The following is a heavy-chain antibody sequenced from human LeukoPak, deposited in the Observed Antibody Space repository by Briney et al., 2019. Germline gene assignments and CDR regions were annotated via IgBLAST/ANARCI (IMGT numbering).Heavy chain of an antibody. CDR2: INSDGSST. CDR1: GFTFSSYW. V-gene: IGHV3-74*01. J-gene: IGHJ4*02. Sequence: GGSLRLSCAASGFTFSSYWMHWVRQAPGKGLVWVSRINSDGSSTSYADSVKGRFTISRDNAKNTLYLQMNSLRAEDTAIYYCARVSGTWVQLPTDYWGQGTLVTVSS. D-gene: IGHD5-18*01. CDR3: ARVSGTWVQLPTDY.